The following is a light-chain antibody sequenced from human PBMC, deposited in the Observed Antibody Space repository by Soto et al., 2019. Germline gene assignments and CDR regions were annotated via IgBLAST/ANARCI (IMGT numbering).Light chain of an antibody. V-gene: IGKV3-11*01. CDR1: VMISTY. J-gene: IGKJ1*01. CDR2: DAS. CDR3: QERSHWT. Sequence: EILLTQSPATLPVSPGQRATLSCRASVMISTYVAWYQQKPGQAPRLLIYDASNRATGVPARFSGSGSGTDFTLTISALEPEDFAVYYCQERSHWTFGRGTKVDI.